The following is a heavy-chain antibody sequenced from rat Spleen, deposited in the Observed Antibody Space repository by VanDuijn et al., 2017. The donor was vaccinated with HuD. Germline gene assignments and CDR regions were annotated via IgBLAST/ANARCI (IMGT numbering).Heavy chain of an antibody. J-gene: IGHJ2*01. CDR3: VRHSQKYYGYSHFDY. CDR1: GFTFSDYY. D-gene: IGHD1-7*01. V-gene: IGHV5-29*01. CDR2: ISYDGSST. Sequence: EVQLVESDGGLVQPGRSLKLSCAASGFTFSDYYMAWVRQAPTKGLEWVATISYDGSSTYYRDSVKGRFTISRDNTESILYLQIDSLRSEDTATYYCVRHSQKYYGYSHFDYWGQGVMVTVSS.